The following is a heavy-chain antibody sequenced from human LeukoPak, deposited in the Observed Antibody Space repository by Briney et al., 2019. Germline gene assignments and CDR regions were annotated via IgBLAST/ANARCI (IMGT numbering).Heavy chain of an antibody. V-gene: IGHV3-48*03. Sequence: GGSLRLSCPASGFTFSSYEMNWVRQAPGKGREWVSYISSSGSTIYYADSVKGRFTISRDNPKNSLYLQMNSLSAEDTAVYYCARDDAAGTVFDYWGQGTLVTVSS. CDR1: GFTFSSYE. CDR2: ISSSGSTI. D-gene: IGHD6-19*01. J-gene: IGHJ4*02. CDR3: ARDDAAGTVFDY.